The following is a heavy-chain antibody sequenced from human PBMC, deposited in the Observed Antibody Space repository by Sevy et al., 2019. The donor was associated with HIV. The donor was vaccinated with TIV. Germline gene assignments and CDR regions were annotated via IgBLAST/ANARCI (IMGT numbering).Heavy chain of an antibody. CDR1: GYTFTGYY. V-gene: IGHV1-2*02. J-gene: IGHJ6*02. CDR2: INPNSGGT. CDR3: AIIGYCSSTSCSPYYYYGMDV. Sequence: ASVKVSCKASGYTFTGYYMHWVRQAPGQGLEWMGWINPNSGGTNYAQKFQGRVTMTRDTSISTAYMELSRLRSDDTAEYYCAIIGYCSSTSCSPYYYYGMDVWGQGTTVTVSS. D-gene: IGHD2-2*01.